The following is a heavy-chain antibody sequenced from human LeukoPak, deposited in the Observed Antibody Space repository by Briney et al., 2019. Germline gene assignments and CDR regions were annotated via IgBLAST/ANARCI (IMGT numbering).Heavy chain of an antibody. CDR2: FDPEDGET. D-gene: IGHD4-17*01. CDR3: ATEYIRYGDYPGAAFDI. CDR1: GYTLTELS. V-gene: IGHV1-24*01. Sequence: ASVKVSCKVSGYTLTELSMHWVRQAPGKGLGWMGGFDPEDGETIYAQKFQGRVTMTEDTSTDTAYMELSSLRSEDTAVYYCATEYIRYGDYPGAAFDIWGQGTMVTVSS. J-gene: IGHJ3*02.